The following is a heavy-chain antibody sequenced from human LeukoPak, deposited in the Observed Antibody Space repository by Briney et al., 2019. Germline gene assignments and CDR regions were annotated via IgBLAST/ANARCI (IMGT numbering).Heavy chain of an antibody. Sequence: PGGSLRLSCAASGFTFSSYGMHWVRQAPGKGLEWVAVISYDGSNKYYADSVKGRFTISRDDSKNTLYLQMNSLRAEDTAVYHCAKVYGDYGYYFDYWGQGTLVTVSS. CDR1: GFTFSSYG. V-gene: IGHV3-30*18. CDR2: ISYDGSNK. J-gene: IGHJ4*02. D-gene: IGHD4-17*01. CDR3: AKVYGDYGYYFDY.